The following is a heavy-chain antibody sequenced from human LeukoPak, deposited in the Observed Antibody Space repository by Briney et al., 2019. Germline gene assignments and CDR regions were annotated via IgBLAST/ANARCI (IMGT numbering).Heavy chain of an antibody. J-gene: IGHJ4*02. CDR1: GGSFGGYY. D-gene: IGHD3-16*02. CDR3: ARVRIRYDYVWGSYRHPGGYFDY. V-gene: IGHV4-34*01. CDR2: INHSGST. Sequence: SETLSLTCAVYGGSFGGYYWSWIRQPPGKGLEWIGEINHSGSTNYNPSLKSRVTISVDTSKNQFSLKLSSVTAADTAVYYCARVRIRYDYVWGSYRHPGGYFDYWGQGTLVTVSS.